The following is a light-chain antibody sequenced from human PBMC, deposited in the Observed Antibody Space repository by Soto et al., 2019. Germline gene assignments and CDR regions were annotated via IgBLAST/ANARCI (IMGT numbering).Light chain of an antibody. CDR3: QQRSSWPLT. Sequence: EILLTQSPLTLSXSPGDTAALXXXASQSVSSYLAWYQQKPGQAPRLLIYDASNRATGIPARFSGSGSGTDFTLTISSLQSEDFAVYYCQQRSSWPLTFGGGTKVDIK. CDR1: QSVSSY. CDR2: DAS. J-gene: IGKJ4*01. V-gene: IGKV3-11*01.